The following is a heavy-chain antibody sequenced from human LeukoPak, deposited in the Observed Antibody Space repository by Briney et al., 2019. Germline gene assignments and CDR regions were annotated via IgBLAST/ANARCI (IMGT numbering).Heavy chain of an antibody. CDR2: ISGSGGSP. J-gene: IGHJ4*02. D-gene: IGHD2-2*01. Sequence: GGSLRLSCAASGFTFGNYAMTWVRQAPGEGLKWVSSISGSGGSPIYADSVKGRFTISRDNSKSTLYLQMNSLRAEDTAIYYCARYCTSTSCAFEYWGQGTLVTVSS. V-gene: IGHV3-23*01. CDR3: ARYCTSTSCAFEY. CDR1: GFTFGNYA.